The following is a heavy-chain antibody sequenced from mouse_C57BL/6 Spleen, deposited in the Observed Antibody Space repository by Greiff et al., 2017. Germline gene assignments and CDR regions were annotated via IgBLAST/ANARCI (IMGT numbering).Heavy chain of an antibody. V-gene: IGHV1-61*01. D-gene: IGHD1-1*01. CDR3: ARIGYYGSSDDYFDY. Sequence: QVQLQQPGAELVRPGSSVKLSCKASGYTFTSYWMDWVKQRPGQGLEWIGNIYPSDSETHYNQKFKDKATLTVDKSSSTAYMQLSSLTSEDSAVYYCARIGYYGSSDDYFDYWGQGTTLTVSS. CDR2: IYPSDSET. J-gene: IGHJ2*01. CDR1: GYTFTSYW.